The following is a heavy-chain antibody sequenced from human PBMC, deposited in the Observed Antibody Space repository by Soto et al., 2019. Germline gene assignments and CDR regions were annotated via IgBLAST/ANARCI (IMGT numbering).Heavy chain of an antibody. V-gene: IGHV1-69*02. Sequence: QVQLVQSGAEVKKPGSSVKVSCKDSGGTFSTYSMFWVRQAPGQGLEWMGRIIPMLGVRNYAQRFQDRVTITADKSTATVHMALSILRSEDTALYYCTIGSWSGEVFDIWGQGTMVTVSS. CDR3: TIGSWSGEVFDI. J-gene: IGHJ3*02. D-gene: IGHD2-21*01. CDR1: GGTFSTYS. CDR2: IIPMLGVR.